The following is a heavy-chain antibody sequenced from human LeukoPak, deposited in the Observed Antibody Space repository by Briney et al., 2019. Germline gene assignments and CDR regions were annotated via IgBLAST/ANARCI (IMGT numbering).Heavy chain of an antibody. V-gene: IGHV4-59*01. Sequence: SETLSLTCTVSGGSISTYYWAWIRQPPGKGLEWVAYTGYSGRTRYNPALRGRVTISVDTSRDQVALNFNSVTASDTAMYYCARELLWFGDSYHAFDVWGQGMMVTVSS. CDR2: TGYSGRT. D-gene: IGHD3-10*01. J-gene: IGHJ3*01. CDR1: GGSISTYY. CDR3: ARELLWFGDSYHAFDV.